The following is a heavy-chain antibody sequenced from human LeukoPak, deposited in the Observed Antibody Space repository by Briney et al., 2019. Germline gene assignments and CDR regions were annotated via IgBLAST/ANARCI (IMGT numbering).Heavy chain of an antibody. CDR3: TREGSYDFWSGYRTYYMDV. J-gene: IGHJ6*03. D-gene: IGHD3-3*01. V-gene: IGHV3-49*04. CDR1: GFTFGDYA. CDR2: IRSKAYGGTT. Sequence: GGSQRLSCTASGFTFGDYAMSWVRQAPGKGLEWVGFIRSKAYGGTTEYAASVKGRFTISRDDSKSIAYLQMNSLKTEDTAVYYCTREGSYDFWSGYRTYYMDVWGKGTTVTVSS.